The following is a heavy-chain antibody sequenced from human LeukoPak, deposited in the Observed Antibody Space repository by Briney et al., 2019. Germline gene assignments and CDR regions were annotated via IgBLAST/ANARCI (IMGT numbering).Heavy chain of an antibody. D-gene: IGHD1-26*01. CDR1: GFIFNTYA. Sequence: PGGSLRLSCAASGFIFNTYALHWVRQAPGKGLEWVAVISYDGSNKYYADSVEGRFTISRDNSKNTVYLQMNSLRADDTAVYYCVKSRRVGANQRGLFDYWGQGTLVTVSP. V-gene: IGHV3-30-3*01. CDR3: VKSRRVGANQRGLFDY. J-gene: IGHJ4*02. CDR2: ISYDGSNK.